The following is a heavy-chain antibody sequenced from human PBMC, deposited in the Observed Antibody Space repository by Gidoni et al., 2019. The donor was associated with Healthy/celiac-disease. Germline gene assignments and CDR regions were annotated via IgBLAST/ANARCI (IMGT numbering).Heavy chain of an antibody. V-gene: IGHV3-11*01. J-gene: IGHJ4*02. CDR2: ISSSGSTL. Sequence: QVQLVESGGGLVKPGGSLRLSCAASGFTFSDDYMSWIRKAPGKGLEWVSYISSSGSTLYYADSVEGLFTISRDNANNSLYLQMNSLRAEDTAVYYCARVGIVAVAADGYWGQGTLVTVSS. CDR1: GFTFSDDY. D-gene: IGHD2-2*03. CDR3: ARVGIVAVAADGY.